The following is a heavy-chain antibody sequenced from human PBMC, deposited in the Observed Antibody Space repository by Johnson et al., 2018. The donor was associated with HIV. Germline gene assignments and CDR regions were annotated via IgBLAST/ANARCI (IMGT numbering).Heavy chain of an antibody. V-gene: IGHV3-30*03. Sequence: QVHLVESGGGLVQPGGSLRLSCAASGFTVSSNYMSWVRQAPGKGLEWVAFILYAGSKQFYVDSVKGRFTISRDNSKNTLYLQMNSLRAEDTAVYYCARGRKTVNTVRPSAFDIWGQGTMVTVSS. D-gene: IGHD4-17*01. CDR1: GFTVSSNY. J-gene: IGHJ3*02. CDR2: ILYAGSKQ. CDR3: ARGRKTVNTVRPSAFDI.